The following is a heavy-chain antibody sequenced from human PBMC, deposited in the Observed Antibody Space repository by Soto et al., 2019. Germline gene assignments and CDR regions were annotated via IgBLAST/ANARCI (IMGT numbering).Heavy chain of an antibody. Sequence: SVKVSCKASGDTFNNYAISWVRQAPGQGLEWMGGIIPIFGTANYAQKFQGRVTITADESTSTAYMELSSLRSEDTAVYYCAKDPRNYYDGSGFSWFDPWGQGTLVTVSS. CDR2: IIPIFGTA. D-gene: IGHD3-22*01. J-gene: IGHJ5*02. V-gene: IGHV1-69*13. CDR3: AKDPRNYYDGSGFSWFDP. CDR1: GDTFNNYA.